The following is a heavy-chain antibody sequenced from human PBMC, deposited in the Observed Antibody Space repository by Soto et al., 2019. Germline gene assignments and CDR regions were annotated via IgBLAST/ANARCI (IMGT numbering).Heavy chain of an antibody. V-gene: IGHV4-31*03. CDR2: IYYSGTT. CDR1: GGSISSGPNY. Sequence: QVQLQESGPGLVKPSQTLSLTCTVSGGSISSGPNYWSWIRQHPGEGLDWIGYIYYSGTTYYNPSLKSRVTISLDTSKNQFSLNVNSVTAADTAVYYCARDMKFENDGGYYYYVMDVWGQGTTVTVSS. CDR3: ARDMKFENDGGYYYYVMDV. D-gene: IGHD1-1*01. J-gene: IGHJ6*02.